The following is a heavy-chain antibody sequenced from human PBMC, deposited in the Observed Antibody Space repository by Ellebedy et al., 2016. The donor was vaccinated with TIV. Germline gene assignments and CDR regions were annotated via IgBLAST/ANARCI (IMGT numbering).Heavy chain of an antibody. D-gene: IGHD1-26*01. CDR1: GSIFRSYS. J-gene: IGHJ4*02. CDR2: ISSTSSFI. Sequence: PGGSLRLSCVDSGSIFRSYSMAWVRQAPGKGLESVSYISSTSSFIHYADSVKGRFTISRDNAKNSLYLQMNSLRAEDTAVYFCARDPVGGRRMYPLDYWGQGTLVTVSS. CDR3: ARDPVGGRRMYPLDY. V-gene: IGHV3-21*05.